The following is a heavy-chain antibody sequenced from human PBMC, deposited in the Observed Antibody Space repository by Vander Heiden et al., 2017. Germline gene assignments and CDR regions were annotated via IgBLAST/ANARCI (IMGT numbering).Heavy chain of an antibody. CDR2: VYGNDDK. V-gene: IGHV2-5*01. CDR3: AHRLSVTYFDY. CDR1: GFSLSNPGVG. D-gene: IGHD4-17*01. Sequence: QITSKESGPTLVKPTQTLTLTCTFSGFSLSNPGVGVGWIRQPPGKALEWLAFVYGNDDKTYSPSLKTRLTITKDTSKTQVVLIVTNMGPVDTATYYCAHRLSVTYFDYWGQGILVTVSS. J-gene: IGHJ4*02.